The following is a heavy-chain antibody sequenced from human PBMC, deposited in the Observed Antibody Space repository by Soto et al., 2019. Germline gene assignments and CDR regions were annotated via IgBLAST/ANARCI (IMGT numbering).Heavy chain of an antibody. CDR3: AKVQGSGSGLYYFYYYGMDV. CDR1: GFTFSSYA. Sequence: GGSLRLSCAASGFTFSSYALSWVRQAPGKGLQCVSTVSGNGLSTYYADSVKGRFTISRDNSRNTLYLQMNSLRAEDTAVYYCAKVQGSGSGLYYFYYYGMDVWGQGTTVTVSS. D-gene: IGHD3-10*01. CDR2: VSGNGLST. V-gene: IGHV3-23*01. J-gene: IGHJ6*02.